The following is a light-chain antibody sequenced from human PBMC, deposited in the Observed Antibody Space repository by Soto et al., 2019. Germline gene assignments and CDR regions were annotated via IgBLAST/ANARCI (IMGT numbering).Light chain of an antibody. CDR2: AAS. CDR3: QQSYSTPLT. J-gene: IGKJ4*01. V-gene: IGKV1-39*01. CDR1: QSISSY. Sequence: DIQLTQSPSSLSAFVGDRVTITCRASQSISSYLNWYQQKPGKAPKLLIYAASSLQSGVPSRFSGSGSGTDFTLTISSLQPEDFATYYCQQSYSTPLTFGGGTKV.